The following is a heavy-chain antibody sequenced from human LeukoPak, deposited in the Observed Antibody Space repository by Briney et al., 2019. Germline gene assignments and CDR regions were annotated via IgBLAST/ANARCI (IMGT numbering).Heavy chain of an antibody. CDR3: ARTSVAAAISPYYFDY. J-gene: IGHJ4*02. Sequence: GGSLRLSCAASGFTFSSHGMSWVRQAPGKGLEWVSFISSSSNYRYYADSVKGRFTISRDNAKNSLYLQMASLRAEDTAVYYCARTSVAAAISPYYFDYWGQGTLVTVSS. V-gene: IGHV3-21*01. D-gene: IGHD2-2*02. CDR1: GFTFSSHG. CDR2: ISSSSNYR.